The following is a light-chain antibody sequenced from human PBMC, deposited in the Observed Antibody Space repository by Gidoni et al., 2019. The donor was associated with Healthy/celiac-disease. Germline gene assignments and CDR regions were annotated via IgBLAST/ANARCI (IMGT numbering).Light chain of an antibody. J-gene: IGLJ2*01. CDR2: QDS. V-gene: IGLV3-1*01. CDR3: QAWDSSTANVV. Sequence: SYELTQPPSVSVSPGQTASITCSGDKLGDKYACWYQQKPGRSPVLVIYQDSKRPSGIPDRFSGSNSGNTATLTISGTQAMDEADYYCQAWDSSTANVVFGGGTKLTVL. CDR1: KLGDKY.